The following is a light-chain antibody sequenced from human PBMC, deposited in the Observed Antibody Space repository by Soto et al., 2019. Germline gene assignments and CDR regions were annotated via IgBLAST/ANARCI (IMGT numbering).Light chain of an antibody. J-gene: IGKJ4*02. CDR3: HQYGSSPLT. CDR1: PSLSSDS. Sequence: ENVFTQFPATLSLSARDRTTLSCRASPSLSSDSLAWYQQKPGQAPRLLIYGASRRANGIPDRFSGSGSGTDFTLTISRLEPEDFAVYYCHQYGSSPLTFGGGAKV. CDR2: GAS. V-gene: IGKV3-20*01.